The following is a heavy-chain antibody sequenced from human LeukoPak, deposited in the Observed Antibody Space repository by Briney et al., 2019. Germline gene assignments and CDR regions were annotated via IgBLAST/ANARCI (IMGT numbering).Heavy chain of an antibody. CDR2: IDPSDSYT. CDR1: GYSFTSYW. CDR3: ARGGAVERYCSSTSCYWVDAFDI. J-gene: IGHJ3*02. Sequence: GESLRISWKGSGYSFTSYWISWVRQMPGKGLEWMGRIDPSDSYTNYRPSFQGHVTISADKSISTAYLQWSSLKASDTAMYYCARGGAVERYCSSTSCYWVDAFDIWGQGTMVTVSS. D-gene: IGHD2-2*01. V-gene: IGHV5-10-1*01.